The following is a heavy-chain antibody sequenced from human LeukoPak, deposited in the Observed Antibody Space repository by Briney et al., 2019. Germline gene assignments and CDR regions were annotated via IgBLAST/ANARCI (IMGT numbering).Heavy chain of an antibody. CDR3: ARERPLISYYSSSWYLPLGYMDV. CDR2: INPNSGGT. J-gene: IGHJ6*03. D-gene: IGHD6-13*01. V-gene: IGHV1-2*02. Sequence: GASVKVTCKASGYTFTGYYMHWVRQAPGQGLEWMGWINPNSGGTNYAQKFQGRVTMTRDTSIRTAYMELSRLRSDDAAVYYCARERPLISYYSSSWYLPLGYMDVWGKGTTVTVSS. CDR1: GYTFTGYY.